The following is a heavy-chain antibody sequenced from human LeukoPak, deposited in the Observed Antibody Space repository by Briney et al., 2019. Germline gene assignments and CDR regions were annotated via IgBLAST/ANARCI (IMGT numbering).Heavy chain of an antibody. V-gene: IGHV3-21*06. CDR3: AKVVIADSYCDCTGAHDFFDM. CDR2: ICNSSRYN. Sequence: PWGSLTLSCAVSGVPFSAYTMNWVRQAPGKGLEWLSSICNSSRYNYYAAPKKRSLTISKNNTNNSVLLQMNSLTAEATAVYYCAKVVIADSYCDCTGAHDFFDMWGQATMVTVSS. D-gene: IGHD3-22*01. J-gene: IGHJ3*02. CDR1: GVPFSAYT.